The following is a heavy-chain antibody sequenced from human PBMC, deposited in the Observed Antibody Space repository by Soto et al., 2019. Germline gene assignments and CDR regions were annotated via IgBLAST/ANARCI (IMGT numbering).Heavy chain of an antibody. CDR3: ARASFPRPSSSWLAFDY. D-gene: IGHD6-13*01. CDR1: GFTFSSYW. CDR2: INSDGSST. V-gene: IGHV3-74*01. J-gene: IGHJ4*02. Sequence: GGSLRLSCAASGFTFSSYWMHWVRQAPGKGLVWVSRINSDGSSTSYADSVKGRFTISRDNAKNTLYLQMNSLRAEDTAVYYCARASFPRPSSSWLAFDYWGQGTLVTVSS.